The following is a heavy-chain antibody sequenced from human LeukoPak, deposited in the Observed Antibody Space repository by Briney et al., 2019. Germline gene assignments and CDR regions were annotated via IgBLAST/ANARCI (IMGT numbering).Heavy chain of an antibody. CDR3: ARGFVAAGYDAFDI. D-gene: IGHD5-18*01. Sequence: ASVKVSCKASGYTITSYGISWVRQAPGQGLEWVGWISAYNGNTNYAQKLQGRVTMTTDTSTSTAYMELRSLRSDDTAVYYCARGFVAAGYDAFDIWGQGTMVTVSS. J-gene: IGHJ3*02. CDR2: ISAYNGNT. CDR1: GYTITSYG. V-gene: IGHV1-18*01.